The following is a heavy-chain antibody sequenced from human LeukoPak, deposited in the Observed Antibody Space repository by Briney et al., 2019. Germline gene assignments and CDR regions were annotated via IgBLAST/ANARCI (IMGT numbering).Heavy chain of an antibody. CDR3: ERAGWLWFGTKTHSSVSAYFDY. D-gene: IGHD3-16*01. Sequence: PSETLSLTCAVYGGSFSGYYWSWIRQPPGKGLEWIGEINHSGSTNYNPSLKSRVTISVDTSKNQFSLKLSSVTAADTAVYYCERAGWLWFGTKTHSSVSAYFDYWGQGTLVTVCS. J-gene: IGHJ4*02. CDR1: GGSFSGYY. CDR2: INHSGST. V-gene: IGHV4-34*01.